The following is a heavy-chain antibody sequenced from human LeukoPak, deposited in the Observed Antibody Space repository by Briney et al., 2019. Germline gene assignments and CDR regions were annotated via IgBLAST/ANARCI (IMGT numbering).Heavy chain of an antibody. Sequence: PSETLSLTCTRSFNRYYWSSIRQPPGKGLEWIGEISPGGTANYNPSLKSRVTISVDTSKNQFSLRLSSVTSADTAMYYCARNGRYCSSRWSGDAFDMWGQGTMVTVSS. CDR1: SFNRYY. V-gene: IGHV4-34*01. D-gene: IGHD2-2*01. J-gene: IGHJ3*02. CDR2: ISPGGTA. CDR3: ARNGRYCSSRWSGDAFDM.